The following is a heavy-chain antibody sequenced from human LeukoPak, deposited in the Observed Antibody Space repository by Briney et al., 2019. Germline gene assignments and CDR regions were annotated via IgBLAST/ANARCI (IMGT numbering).Heavy chain of an antibody. Sequence: PGGSLRLSCAASGFTFGSYEMNWVRQAPGKGLEWVSYISSSGSTIYYADSVKGRFTISRDKSKSTVYLQMNSLRAEDTAVYFCAKRHASGNYFLDYWGQGTLVTVSS. CDR1: GFTFGSYE. V-gene: IGHV3-48*03. J-gene: IGHJ4*02. CDR2: ISSSGSTI. CDR3: AKRHASGNYFLDY. D-gene: IGHD3-10*01.